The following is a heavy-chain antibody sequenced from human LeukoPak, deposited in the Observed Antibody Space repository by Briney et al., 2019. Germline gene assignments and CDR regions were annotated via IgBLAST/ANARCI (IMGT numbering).Heavy chain of an antibody. V-gene: IGHV3-49*03. CDR3: TSVYDTSAYYHSGIDY. CDR2: IINKAYRGAT. Sequence: GRSLTLSCIASGLSFGDYPMSWLRQAPGKGLEWVGFIINKAYRGATKNAASVKDRFTISRDDSKSIAYLQMNSVNAEDTAIYYCTSVYDTSAYYHSGIDYWGQGTLVTVSS. J-gene: IGHJ4*02. CDR1: GLSFGDYP. D-gene: IGHD3-22*01.